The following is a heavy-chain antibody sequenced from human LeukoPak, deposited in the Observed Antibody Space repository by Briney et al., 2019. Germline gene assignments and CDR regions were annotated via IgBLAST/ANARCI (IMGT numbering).Heavy chain of an antibody. Sequence: GGSLRLSCTASGFTFGDYAMSWFRQAPGKGLEWVGFIRSKAYGGTTEYAASVKGRITISRDDSKSIAYLQMNSLKTEDTAVYYCTRVLVAGNRRYYYYYGMDVWGQGTTVTVSS. CDR1: GFTFGDYA. D-gene: IGHD6-19*01. CDR2: IRSKAYGGTT. J-gene: IGHJ6*02. CDR3: TRVLVAGNRRYYYYYGMDV. V-gene: IGHV3-49*03.